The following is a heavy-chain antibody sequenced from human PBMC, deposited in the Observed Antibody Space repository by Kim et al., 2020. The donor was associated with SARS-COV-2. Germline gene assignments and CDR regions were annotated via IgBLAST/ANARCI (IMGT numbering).Heavy chain of an antibody. CDR1: GFTFSSYG. CDR2: IWYDGSNK. V-gene: IGHV3-33*01. J-gene: IGHJ3*02. Sequence: GGSLRLSCAASGFTFSSYGMHWVRQAPGKGLEWVAVIWYDGSNKYYADSVKGRFTISRDNSKNTLYLQMNSLRAEDTAVYYCATSLAYSSSSPAFDIWGQGTMVTVSS. CDR3: ATSLAYSSSSPAFDI. D-gene: IGHD6-6*01.